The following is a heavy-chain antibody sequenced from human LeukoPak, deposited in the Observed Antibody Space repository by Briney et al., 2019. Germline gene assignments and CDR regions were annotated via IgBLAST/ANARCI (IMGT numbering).Heavy chain of an antibody. J-gene: IGHJ4*02. V-gene: IGHV3-7*01. Sequence: PGGSLRLSCAASGFTFSNHWMSWVRQAPRKGLEWVANIKQDGSEKYYVDSVKGRFTVSRDNPKNSLYLQMNSLRAEDTAVYFCARLSDFWSGYYRGYWGQGTLVTVSS. CDR1: GFTFSNHW. CDR3: ARLSDFWSGYYRGY. CDR2: IKQDGSEK. D-gene: IGHD3-3*01.